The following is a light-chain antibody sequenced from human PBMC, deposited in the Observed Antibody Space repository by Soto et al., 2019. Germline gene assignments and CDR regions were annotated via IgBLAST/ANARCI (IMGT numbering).Light chain of an antibody. Sequence: EIVLTQSPDTLSLSPGERATLSCRASQSVRSSLAWYQQKPGQAPRLLIYDASNRATVIPARFSGSGSGTDFTLTISSLEPEDFAVYYCQKRSNWPPEVTFGPGTKVDIK. V-gene: IGKV3-11*01. CDR3: QKRSNWPPEVT. CDR1: QSVRSS. J-gene: IGKJ3*01. CDR2: DAS.